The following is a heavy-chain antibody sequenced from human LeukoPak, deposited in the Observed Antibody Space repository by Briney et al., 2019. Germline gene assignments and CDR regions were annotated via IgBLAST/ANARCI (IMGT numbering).Heavy chain of an antibody. CDR2: LYSSGST. CDR1: GFTVSSNY. V-gene: IGHV3-53*01. J-gene: IGHJ1*01. CDR3: ARDGYYDSSGYFIKEYFHD. Sequence: GGSLRLSXAVSGFTVSSNYMTSVRQAPGKGLDWISTLYSSGSTYYADSVKGRFSISRDDSKNTLYLQMNSLRAEDTAVYYCARDGYYDSSGYFIKEYFHDWGQGTLVTVSS. D-gene: IGHD3-22*01.